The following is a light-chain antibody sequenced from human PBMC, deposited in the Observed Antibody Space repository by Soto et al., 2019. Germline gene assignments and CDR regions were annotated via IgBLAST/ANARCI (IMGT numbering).Light chain of an antibody. CDR1: RSSVGSNT. V-gene: IGLV1-44*01. CDR2: SNN. CDR3: QSYDSSLSGYV. Sequence: QSVLTQPPSASGTPGQRVTISCSGSRSSVGSNTVNWYQHLPGTAPKLLIYSNNHRPSGVPDRFSASKAGTSASLAITGLQAEDEADYYCQSYDSSLSGYVFGTGTKVTVL. J-gene: IGLJ1*01.